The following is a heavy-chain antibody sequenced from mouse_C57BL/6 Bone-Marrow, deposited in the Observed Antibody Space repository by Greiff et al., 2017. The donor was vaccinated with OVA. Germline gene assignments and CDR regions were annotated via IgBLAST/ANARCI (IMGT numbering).Heavy chain of an antibody. J-gene: IGHJ2*01. V-gene: IGHV1-50*01. CDR3: ARKGTAQATDY. CDR1: GSTFTSYW. Sequence: QVQLQQPGAELVKPGASVKLSCKASGSTFTSYWMQWVKQRPGQGLEWIGEIDPSDSYTNYNQTFKGKATLTVDTSSSTAYRQLSSLTSEDSAVYYCARKGTAQATDYWGQGTTLTVSS. CDR2: IDPSDSYT. D-gene: IGHD3-2*02.